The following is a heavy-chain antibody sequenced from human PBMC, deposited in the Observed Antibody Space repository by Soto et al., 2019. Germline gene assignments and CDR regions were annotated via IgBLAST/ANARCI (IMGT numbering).Heavy chain of an antibody. V-gene: IGHV3-21*01. CDR2: INNGGEYI. D-gene: IGHD6-13*01. Sequence: EVQVVESGGGLVKPGGSLRLSCTAPGSPFSSYGMNWVRQAPVKGLEWVASINNGGEYIYYADSVQGRFTISRDNAKNSLYLQMNSLRAEDTAVYFCARDESAGSSIRYWGQGTLVTVSS. CDR1: GSPFSSYG. CDR3: ARDESAGSSIRY. J-gene: IGHJ4*02.